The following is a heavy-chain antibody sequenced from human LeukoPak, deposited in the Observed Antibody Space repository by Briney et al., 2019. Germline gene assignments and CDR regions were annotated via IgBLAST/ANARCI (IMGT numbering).Heavy chain of an antibody. CDR3: ARHARVAGFDY. Sequence: PGGSLRLSCAASRFTFSDFYMSWIRQAPGKGLEWISYISNSGTTIYYADSVKGRFTISRDNAKNSLYLQMNRLRAEDTAVYYCARHARVAGFDYWGLGTLVTVSS. V-gene: IGHV3-11*04. J-gene: IGHJ4*02. D-gene: IGHD6-19*01. CDR2: ISNSGTTI. CDR1: RFTFSDFY.